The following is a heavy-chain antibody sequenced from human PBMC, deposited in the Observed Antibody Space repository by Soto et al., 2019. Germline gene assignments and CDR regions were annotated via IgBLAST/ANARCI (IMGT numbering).Heavy chain of an antibody. CDR3: ARVAAAGTTAFDI. D-gene: IGHD6-13*01. CDR2: IIPIFGTA. Sequence: GASVKVSCKASGGTFSSYAISWVRQAPGQGLEWMGGIIPIFGTANYAQKFQGRVTITADKSTSTAYMELSSLRSEDTAAYYCARVAAAGTTAFDIWGQGTMVTVSS. J-gene: IGHJ3*02. CDR1: GGTFSSYA. V-gene: IGHV1-69*06.